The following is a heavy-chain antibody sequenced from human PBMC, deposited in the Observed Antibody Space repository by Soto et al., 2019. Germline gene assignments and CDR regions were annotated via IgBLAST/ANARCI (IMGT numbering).Heavy chain of an antibody. D-gene: IGHD5-12*01. J-gene: IGHJ5*02. CDR2: IYYSGGT. CDR1: GGSISSGAYY. CDR3: AREEGGGYDHRWFDP. Sequence: QVQLQESGPGLVKPSQTLSLTCAVSGGSISSGAYYWSWIRQHPGKGLEWIGYIYYSGGTYYNPSLKSRVTISVDTSKKQFSLKLSSVTAADTAVYYCAREEGGGYDHRWFDPWGQGTLVTVSS. V-gene: IGHV4-31*11.